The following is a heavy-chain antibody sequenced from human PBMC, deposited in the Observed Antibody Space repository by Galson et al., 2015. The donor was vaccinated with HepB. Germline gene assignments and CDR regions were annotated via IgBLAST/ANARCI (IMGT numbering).Heavy chain of an antibody. V-gene: IGHV7-4-1*02. J-gene: IGHJ4*02. CDR3: ARDYYYYGSGSYLNQLDY. CDR2: INTNTGNP. D-gene: IGHD3-10*01. CDR1: GYTFTSYA. Sequence: SVKVSCKASGYTFTSYAMNWVRQAPGQGLEWMGWINTNTGNPTYAQGFTGRFVFSLDTSVSTAYLQISSLKAEDTAVYYCARDYYYYGSGSYLNQLDYWGQGTLVTVSS.